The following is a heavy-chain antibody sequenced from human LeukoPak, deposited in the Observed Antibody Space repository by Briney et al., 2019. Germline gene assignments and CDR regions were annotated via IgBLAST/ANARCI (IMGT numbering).Heavy chain of an antibody. Sequence: SETLSLTCAVYGGSFSGYYWSWIRQPPGKGLEWIGEINRSGSTNYNPSLQSRVTISVDTSKNQFSLKLSSVTAADTAVYYCARGRYNWNYDWFDPWGQGTLVTVSS. CDR1: GGSFSGYY. CDR3: ARGRYNWNYDWFDP. J-gene: IGHJ5*02. V-gene: IGHV4-34*01. D-gene: IGHD1-7*01. CDR2: INRSGST.